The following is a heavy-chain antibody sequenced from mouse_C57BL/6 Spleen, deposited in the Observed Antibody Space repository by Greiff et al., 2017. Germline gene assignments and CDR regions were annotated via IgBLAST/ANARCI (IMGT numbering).Heavy chain of an antibody. D-gene: IGHD4-1*02. V-gene: IGHV1-85*01. CDR2: IYPRDGST. CDR1: GYTFTSYD. Sequence: VKLLESGPELVKPGASVKLSCKASGYTFTSYDINWVKQRPGQGLEWIGWIYPRDGSTKYQEKIKGETTLTVDNSSSTAYMELHSLTSEDSAVYFCARQLGTPDYWGQGTTLTVSS. J-gene: IGHJ2*01. CDR3: ARQLGTPDY.